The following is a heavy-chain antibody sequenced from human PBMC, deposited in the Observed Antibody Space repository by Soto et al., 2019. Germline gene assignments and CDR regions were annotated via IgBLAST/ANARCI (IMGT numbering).Heavy chain of an antibody. CDR3: ARERTGTTSMDV. CDR1: GYTFTSYD. CDR2: MNPNSGNT. J-gene: IGHJ6*02. V-gene: IGHV1-8*01. Sequence: QVQLVQSGAEVKKPGASVKVSCKASGYTFTSYDINWVRQATGQGLEWMRWMNPNSGNTGYAQKFQGRVTMTRNTSISTAYMELSSLRSEETAVYYCARERTGTTSMDVWCQGTTVTVSS. D-gene: IGHD1-1*01.